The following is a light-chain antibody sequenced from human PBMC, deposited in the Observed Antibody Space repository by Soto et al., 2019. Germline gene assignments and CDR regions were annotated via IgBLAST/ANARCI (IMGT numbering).Light chain of an antibody. J-gene: IGLJ1*01. Sequence: QSVLTQPPSVSGAPGQRVTISCTGSSSNIGAGYDVHWYQQLPGTAPKILIYGNTNRPSGVPDRFSGSKSGTSASLAITGLQAEDEADYYCQSYDSSLSVNYVFGPGTQLTVL. CDR1: SSNIGAGYD. V-gene: IGLV1-40*01. CDR2: GNT. CDR3: QSYDSSLSVNYV.